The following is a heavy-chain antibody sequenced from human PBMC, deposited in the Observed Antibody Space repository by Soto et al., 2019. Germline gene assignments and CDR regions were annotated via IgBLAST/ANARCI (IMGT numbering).Heavy chain of an antibody. V-gene: IGHV3-7*01. D-gene: IGHD6-13*01. CDR2: IKQDGIEK. J-gene: IGHJ6*02. CDR1: GFSFSSYW. Sequence: GGSLRLSCAASGFSFSSYWMSWVRQAPGKGLEWVANIKQDGIEKYYVDSVKGRFTISRDNAKNSLYLQMNSLKAEDTAVYYCARVKGRIATYAMDVSGLGTKVTVSS. CDR3: ARVKGRIATYAMDV.